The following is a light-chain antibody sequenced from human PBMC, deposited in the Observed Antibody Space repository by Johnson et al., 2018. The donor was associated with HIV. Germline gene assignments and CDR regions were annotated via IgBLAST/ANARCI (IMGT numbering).Light chain of an antibody. Sequence: QSVLTQPPSVSAAPGQRVTISCSGSSSNIGNNFVSWYQQLPGTAPKVLIYDTSKRPSGIPDRFSGSKSGTSATLGITGLQPGDEADYYCGTWDSSLSAYVFGTGTKVTVL. CDR3: GTWDSSLSAYV. V-gene: IGLV1-51*01. J-gene: IGLJ1*01. CDR2: DTS. CDR1: SSNIGNNF.